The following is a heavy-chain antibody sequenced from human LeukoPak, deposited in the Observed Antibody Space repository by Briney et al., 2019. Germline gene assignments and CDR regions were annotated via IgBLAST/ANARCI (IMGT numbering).Heavy chain of an antibody. J-gene: IGHJ3*02. CDR1: GFTFRSYG. CDR3: ARDFSGWYKGAFDI. CDR2: ISYSSSDI. Sequence: GGSLRLFCVASGFTFRSYGMNWVRQAPGKGLEWISYISYSSSDIYYADSVKGRFTISRDTAENSVYLQMNSLRDEDTAVYYCARDFSGWYKGAFDIWGQGTMVTVSS. V-gene: IGHV3-48*02. D-gene: IGHD6-19*01.